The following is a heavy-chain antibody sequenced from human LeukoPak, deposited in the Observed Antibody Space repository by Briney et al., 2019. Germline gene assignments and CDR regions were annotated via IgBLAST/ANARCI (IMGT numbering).Heavy chain of an antibody. V-gene: IGHV3-66*01. D-gene: IGHD2-15*01. CDR3: AILPLHCGGSCYFYFDS. Sequence: GGSLRFSCAASGFTVSSHYLSWFRQAPGKGLEWVSVIYSGGTIYYADFVKGRFIISRDNSKNTVDLQMNTLRAEDTVVYYCAILPLHCGGSCYFYFDSWGQGTLVTVSS. J-gene: IGHJ4*02. CDR2: IYSGGTI. CDR1: GFTVSSHY.